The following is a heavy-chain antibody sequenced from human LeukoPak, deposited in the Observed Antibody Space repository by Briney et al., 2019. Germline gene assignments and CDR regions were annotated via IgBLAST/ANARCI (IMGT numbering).Heavy chain of an antibody. J-gene: IGHJ4*02. D-gene: IGHD6-19*01. V-gene: IGHV4-59*08. CDR3: ARHEPLAVAGLFSYFDY. CDR1: GGSISSYY. Sequence: PSETLSLTCTVSGGSISSYYWSWIRQPPGKGLEWIGYIYYSGSTNYNPSLKSRVTISVDTSKNQFSLKLSSVTAADTAVYYCARHEPLAVAGLFSYFDYWGQGTLVTVSS. CDR2: IYYSGST.